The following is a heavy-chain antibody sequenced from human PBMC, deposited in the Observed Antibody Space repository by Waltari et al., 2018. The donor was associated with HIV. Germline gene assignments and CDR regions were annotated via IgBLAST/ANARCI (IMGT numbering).Heavy chain of an antibody. J-gene: IGHJ5*02. CDR1: GGSMTSSSYY. Sequence: LSLTCTVSGGSMTSSSYYWGWIRQPPGKGLEWIGSMSYSGSTYNNASLRSRLTISVDTSKNQFSLKLTSVTAADTAMYYCARSFSGYSNYFDPWGQGTLVTVSS. V-gene: IGHV4-39*01. D-gene: IGHD4-4*01. CDR3: ARSFSGYSNYFDP. CDR2: MSYSGST.